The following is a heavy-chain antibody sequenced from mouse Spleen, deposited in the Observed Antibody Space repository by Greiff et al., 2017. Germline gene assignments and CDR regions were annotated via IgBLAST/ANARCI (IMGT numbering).Heavy chain of an antibody. V-gene: IGHV5-9-3*01. J-gene: IGHJ4*01. Sequence: EVKLMESGGGLVKPGGSLKLSCAASGFTFSSYAMSWVRQTPEKRLEWVATISSGGSYTYYPDSVKGRFTISRDNAKNTLYLQMSSLRSEDTAMYYCARLGRDAMDYWGQGTSVTVSS. CDR2: ISSGGSYT. CDR1: GFTFSSYA. CDR3: ARLGRDAMDY. D-gene: IGHD4-1*01.